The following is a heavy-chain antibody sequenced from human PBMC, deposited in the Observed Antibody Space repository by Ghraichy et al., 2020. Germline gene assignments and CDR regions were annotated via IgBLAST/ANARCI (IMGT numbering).Heavy chain of an antibody. CDR2: MNPNSGNT. J-gene: IGHJ4*02. CDR1: GYTFTSYD. Sequence: ASVKGSCKASGYTFTSYDINWVRQATGQGLEWMGWMNPNSGNTGYAQKFQGRLTMTRNTSISTAYMEVSSLRSEDTAVYYCARGQLTPYSSGWYYYYFDYWGQGTLVTVSS. CDR3: ARGQLTPYSSGWYYYYFDY. D-gene: IGHD6-19*01. V-gene: IGHV1-8*01.